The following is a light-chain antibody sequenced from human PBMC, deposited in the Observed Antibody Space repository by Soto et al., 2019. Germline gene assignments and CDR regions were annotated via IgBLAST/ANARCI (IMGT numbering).Light chain of an antibody. CDR3: QQYGSSPWT. V-gene: IGKV3-20*01. CDR1: RSVSSSY. J-gene: IGKJ1*01. CDR2: GAS. Sequence: EIVLTQSPGTLSLSPGERATLSCRASRSVSSSYLAWYQQKPGQAPRLLIYGASSRATGIPDRFSGSGSGTDFTLTISRLELEDFAVYYCQQYGSSPWTFGQGTKVEIK.